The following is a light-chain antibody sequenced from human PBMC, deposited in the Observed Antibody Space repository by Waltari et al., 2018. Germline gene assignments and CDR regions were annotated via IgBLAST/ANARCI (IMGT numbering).Light chain of an antibody. Sequence: QSALTQPASMSGSPGQSITIPCAGTSNDLGSYDLDSWYQQHPGKAPKVMIYAVNKRPSGVSNRFAGSKSGNTASLTISGLQAEDEADYYCCSYASSDTFLYVFGSGTKVTVL. J-gene: IGLJ1*01. CDR3: CSYASSDTFLYV. CDR2: AVN. CDR1: SNDLGSYDL. V-gene: IGLV2-23*02.